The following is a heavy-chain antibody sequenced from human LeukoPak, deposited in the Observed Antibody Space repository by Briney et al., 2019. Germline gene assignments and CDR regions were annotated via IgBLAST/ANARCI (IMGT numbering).Heavy chain of an antibody. Sequence: GASVKVSCKASSYTLTNYGISWVQQAPGQGLEWMGWISAYNGNTNYAQNLQGRVTMTTDTSTNTAYMELRSLRSDDTAVYYCARDQDPGAFDIWGQGTMVTVSS. CDR3: ARDQDPGAFDI. V-gene: IGHV1-18*01. CDR1: SYTLTNYG. J-gene: IGHJ3*02. CDR2: ISAYNGNT.